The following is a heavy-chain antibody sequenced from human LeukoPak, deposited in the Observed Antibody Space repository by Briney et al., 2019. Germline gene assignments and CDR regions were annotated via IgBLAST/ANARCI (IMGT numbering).Heavy chain of an antibody. J-gene: IGHJ4*02. CDR1: GGSFSGYY. CDR3: ARGLSGARGGY. D-gene: IGHD6-19*01. Sequence: PSETLSLTCAVYGGSFSGYYWSWFRQPPGKGLEWIGEINHSGSTNYNPSLKSRVTISVDTSKNQFSLKLSSVTAADTAVYYCARGLSGARGGYWGQGTLVTVSS. CDR2: INHSGST. V-gene: IGHV4-34*01.